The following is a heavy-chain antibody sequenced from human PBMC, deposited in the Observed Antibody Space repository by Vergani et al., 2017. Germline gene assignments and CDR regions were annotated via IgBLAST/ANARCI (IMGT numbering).Heavy chain of an antibody. CDR1: GGSISSYY. J-gene: IGHJ6*02. D-gene: IGHD5-12*01. CDR2: IYYSVST. V-gene: IGHV4-59*01. Sequence: QVQLQESGPGLVKPSETLSLTCTVSGGSISSYYWSWIRQPPGKGLEWIGYIYYSVSTNYNPSLKSRVTISVDTSKNQFSLKLSSVTAADTAVYYCARRSQSRYETYYYYGMDVWGQGTTVTVSS. CDR3: ARRSQSRYETYYYYGMDV.